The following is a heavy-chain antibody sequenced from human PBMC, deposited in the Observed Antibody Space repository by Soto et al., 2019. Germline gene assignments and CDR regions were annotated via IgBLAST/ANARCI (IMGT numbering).Heavy chain of an antibody. CDR3: ARVMRDSSGYPLDY. D-gene: IGHD3-22*01. V-gene: IGHV3-48*03. Sequence: PWWSLRLSCSASVFTFSSYEMNWVRQAPGKGLEWVSYISSSGSTIYYADPVKGRFTISRDNAKNSLYLQMNSLRAEDTAVYYCARVMRDSSGYPLDYWGQGTLVTVSS. J-gene: IGHJ4*02. CDR1: VFTFSSYE. CDR2: ISSSGSTI.